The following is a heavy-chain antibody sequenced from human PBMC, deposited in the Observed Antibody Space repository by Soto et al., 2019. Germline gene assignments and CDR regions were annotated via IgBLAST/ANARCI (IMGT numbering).Heavy chain of an antibody. J-gene: IGHJ6*02. CDR2: VSPLSGGT. Sequence: QVHLVQSGPEVKTPGASVRVSCKSSGYTFGTYYIHWIRQAPGQRPEWMGWVSPLSGGTSIAQRFQGRLMLTTYASISTVFMELRWLSSGDTALYFCAREFDSGELGLDLWGQGTTVSV. D-gene: IGHD4-17*01. V-gene: IGHV1-2*02. CDR3: AREFDSGELGLDL. CDR1: GYTFGTYY.